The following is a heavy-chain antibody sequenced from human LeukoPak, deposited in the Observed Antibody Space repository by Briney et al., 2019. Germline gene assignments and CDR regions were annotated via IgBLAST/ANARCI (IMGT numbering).Heavy chain of an antibody. D-gene: IGHD6-6*01. V-gene: IGHV3-66*01. Sequence: GGSLRLSCAASGFIVSSNYMSWVRQAPGKGLEWVSVIYTGGSTYYADSVKGRFTISRDNSKNTLYLQMNSLRAEDTAVYYCARLSIAADHWYFDLWGRGTLVTVSS. J-gene: IGHJ2*01. CDR3: ARLSIAADHWYFDL. CDR2: IYTGGST. CDR1: GFIVSSNY.